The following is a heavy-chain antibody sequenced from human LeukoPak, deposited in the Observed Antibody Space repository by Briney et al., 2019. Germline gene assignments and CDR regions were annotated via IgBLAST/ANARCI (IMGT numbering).Heavy chain of an antibody. D-gene: IGHD3-10*01. CDR3: ARGEDYYGSGSYSTGPFDY. CDR2: IYYSGST. J-gene: IGHJ4*02. Sequence: SETLSLTCTVSGGSISSSSYYWGWIRQPPGKGLEWIGSIYYSGSTYYNPSLKSRVTISVDTSKNQFSLKLSSVTAADTAVYYCARGEDYYGSGSYSTGPFDYWGQGTLVTVSS. CDR1: GGSISSSSYY. V-gene: IGHV4-39*07.